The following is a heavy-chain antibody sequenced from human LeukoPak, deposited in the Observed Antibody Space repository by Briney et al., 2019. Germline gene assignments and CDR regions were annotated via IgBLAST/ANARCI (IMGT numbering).Heavy chain of an antibody. Sequence: SETLSLTCAVYGGSFSGYYWSWIRQPPGKGLEWIGEINHSGRTNYNPSLKSRVTISVDTSKNQFSLKLSSVTAADTAAYYCARGISSFDYWGQGTLVTVSS. D-gene: IGHD3-3*02. CDR2: INHSGRT. J-gene: IGHJ4*02. CDR3: ARGISSFDY. V-gene: IGHV4-34*01. CDR1: GGSFSGYY.